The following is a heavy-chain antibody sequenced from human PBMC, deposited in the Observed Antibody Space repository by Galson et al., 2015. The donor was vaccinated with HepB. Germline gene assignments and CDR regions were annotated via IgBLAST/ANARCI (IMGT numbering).Heavy chain of an antibody. CDR1: GFTFSDYW. CDR3: ARDSGSGLDY. J-gene: IGHJ4*02. CDR2: IHYYGNRT. V-gene: IGHV3-74*03. D-gene: IGHD6-19*01. Sequence: SLRLSCAASGFTFSDYWMHWVRQAPGKGPVWVSRIHYYGNRTTYADSVKGRFTISRDNAKNTLFLQMNSLGAEDTAVYHCARDSGSGLDYWGQGTLVTVSS.